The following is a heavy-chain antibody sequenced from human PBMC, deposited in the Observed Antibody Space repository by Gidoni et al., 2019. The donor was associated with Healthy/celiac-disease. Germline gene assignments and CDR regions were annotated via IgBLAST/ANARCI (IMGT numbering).Heavy chain of an antibody. J-gene: IGHJ5*02. CDR2: INHSGST. CDR3: VRSGSYYNGRGWFDP. Sequence: GKGLEWIGEINHSGSTNYNPSLKSRVTISVDTSKNQFSLKLSSVTAADTAVYYCVRSGSYYNGRGWFDPWGQGTLVTVSS. D-gene: IGHD3-10*01. V-gene: IGHV4-34*01.